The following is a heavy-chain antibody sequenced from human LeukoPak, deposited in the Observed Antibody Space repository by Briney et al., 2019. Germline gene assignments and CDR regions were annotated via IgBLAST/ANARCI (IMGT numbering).Heavy chain of an antibody. V-gene: IGHV4-59*01. CDR1: GGSISNYY. D-gene: IGHD3-16*01. J-gene: IGHJ4*02. CDR3: ARDLQSGPPVG. CDR2: IYYSGSS. Sequence: SSETLSLTCTVSGGSISNYYWSWIRQPPGKGLEWIGYIYYSGSSNYDPSLKSRVTISVDTSKNQFSLKLSSVTAADTAVYYCARDLQSGPPVGWGQGTLVTVSS.